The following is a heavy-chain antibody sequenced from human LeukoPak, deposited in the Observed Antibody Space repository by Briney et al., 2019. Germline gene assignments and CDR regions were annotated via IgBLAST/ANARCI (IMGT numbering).Heavy chain of an antibody. D-gene: IGHD3-10*01. CDR1: GYTFTSYD. Sequence: ASVKVSCKASGYTFTSYDINWVRQASGQGLEWMGWMNPNSGNTGYAQKFQGRVTVTRNTSISTAYMELSSLRSEDTAVYYCARGTIMVQGVNWGQGTLVTVSS. V-gene: IGHV1-8*01. CDR2: MNPNSGNT. J-gene: IGHJ4*02. CDR3: ARGTIMVQGVN.